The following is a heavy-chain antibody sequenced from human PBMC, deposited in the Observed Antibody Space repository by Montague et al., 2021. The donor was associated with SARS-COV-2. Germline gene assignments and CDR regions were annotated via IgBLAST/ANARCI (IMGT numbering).Heavy chain of an antibody. CDR1: GGSISSRSYY. CDR3: ASRGVRDSSSWYSYCFDP. CDR2: IHYSGST. V-gene: IGHV4-39*01. Sequence: SETLSLTCTVSGGSISSRSYYWGWIRQSPGKGLEWIGSIHYSGSTFYNPSLKSRVTISVDTSKNQFSLKLSSVTAADTTVYYCASRGVRDSSSWYSYCFDPWGQGTLVTVSS. J-gene: IGHJ5*02. D-gene: IGHD6-13*01.